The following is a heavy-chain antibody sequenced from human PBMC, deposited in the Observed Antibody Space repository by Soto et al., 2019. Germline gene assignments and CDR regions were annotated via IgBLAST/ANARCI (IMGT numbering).Heavy chain of an antibody. Sequence: ESLKISCKGSGYSFTSYWISWVRQMPGKGLEWMGRIDPSDSYTNYSPSFQGHVTISADKSISTAYLQWSSLKASDTAMYYCAKGFIAARPGDYWGQGTLVTVSS. CDR1: GYSFTSYW. J-gene: IGHJ4*02. V-gene: IGHV5-10-1*01. CDR3: AKGFIAARPGDY. D-gene: IGHD6-6*01. CDR2: IDPSDSYT.